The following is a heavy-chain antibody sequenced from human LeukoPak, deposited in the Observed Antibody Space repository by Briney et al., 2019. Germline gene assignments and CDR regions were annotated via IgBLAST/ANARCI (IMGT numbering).Heavy chain of an antibody. D-gene: IGHD3-22*01. J-gene: IGHJ3*02. CDR3: AKDTDPNYYDSSGYYHDAFDI. Sequence: GGSLRLSCAASGFTFSSYAMSWVRQAPGKGLEWVSAISDSGGSTYYADSVKGRFTISRDNSKNTLYLQMNSLRAEDTAVYYCAKDTDPNYYDSSGYYHDAFDIWGQGTMVTVSS. CDR1: GFTFSSYA. CDR2: ISDSGGST. V-gene: IGHV3-23*01.